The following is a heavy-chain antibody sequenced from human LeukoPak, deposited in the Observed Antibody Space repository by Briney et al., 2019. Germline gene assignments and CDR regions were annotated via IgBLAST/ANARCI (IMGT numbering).Heavy chain of an antibody. CDR2: INHSGST. Sequence: SETLSLTCAVYGGSFSGYYWSWIRQPPGKGLEWIGEINHSGSTNYNPSLKSRVTISVDTSKNQFSLKLSSVTAADTAVYYCASVPDYWGQGTLVIVSS. CDR1: GGSFSGYY. J-gene: IGHJ4*02. V-gene: IGHV4-34*01. CDR3: ASVPDY.